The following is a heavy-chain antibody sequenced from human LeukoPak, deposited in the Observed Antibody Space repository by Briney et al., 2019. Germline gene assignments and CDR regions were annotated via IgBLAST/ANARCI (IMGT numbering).Heavy chain of an antibody. J-gene: IGHJ4*02. CDR3: ARDPSSGSYPGSFDY. V-gene: IGHV3-30-3*01. CDR2: ISYDGSNK. D-gene: IGHD1-26*01. CDR1: GFTFSSYA. Sequence: GGSLRLSCAASGFTFSSYAMHWVRQAPGKGLEWVAVISYDGSNKYYAGSVKGRFTISRDNSKNTLYLQMNSLRAEDTAVYYCARDPSSGSYPGSFDYWGQGTLVTVSS.